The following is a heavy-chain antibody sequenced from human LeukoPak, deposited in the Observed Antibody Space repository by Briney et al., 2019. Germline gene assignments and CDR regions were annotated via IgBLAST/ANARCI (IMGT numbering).Heavy chain of an antibody. D-gene: IGHD5-18*01. CDR2: IHPNSGGT. J-gene: IGHJ4*02. V-gene: IGHV1-2*02. CDR3: ARDLDTAGDY. Sequence: ASVKVSCEASGYTFTGYYMHWVRQAPGQGLEWMGWIHPNSGGTNYAQKFQGRVTMTRDTSISTAYMELSRLRSDDTAVYYCARDLDTAGDYWGQGTLVTVSS. CDR1: GYTFTGYY.